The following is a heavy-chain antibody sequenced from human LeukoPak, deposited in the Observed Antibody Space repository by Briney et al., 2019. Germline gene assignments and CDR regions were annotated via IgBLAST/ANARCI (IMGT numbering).Heavy chain of an antibody. V-gene: IGHV3-74*01. CDR2: INSDGSWT. J-gene: IGHJ4*02. D-gene: IGHD2/OR15-2a*01. CDR3: VSFYETY. CDR1: GNYG. Sequence: GGSLRLSCAASGNYGIHWVRQAPGKGLVWVSHINSDGSWTSYADSVRGRFTISKDNAKSTVYLQMNSLRAEDTAVYYCVSFYETYWGRGTLVTVSS.